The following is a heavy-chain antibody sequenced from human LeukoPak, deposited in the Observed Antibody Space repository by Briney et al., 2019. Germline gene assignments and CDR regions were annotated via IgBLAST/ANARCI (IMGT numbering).Heavy chain of an antibody. V-gene: IGHV3-21*01. CDR1: GFTFSNYS. J-gene: IGHJ4*02. D-gene: IGHD3-10*01. Sequence: PGRSLRLSCVGSGFTFSNYSFNWVRQAPGKGLEWVSSISKGSGYIYQTDSVKGRFTISRDNAKNSLFLEMNSLRVEDTAVYYCVRDMGRESIFDYWGQGTLVTVSS. CDR3: VRDMGRESIFDY. CDR2: ISKGSGYI.